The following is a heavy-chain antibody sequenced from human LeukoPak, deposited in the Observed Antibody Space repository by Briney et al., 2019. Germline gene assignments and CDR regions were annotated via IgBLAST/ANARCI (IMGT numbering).Heavy chain of an antibody. D-gene: IGHD6-19*01. V-gene: IGHV5-51*01. CDR3: ARLPIAVAGTFYYYYMDV. Sequence: GESLKISCKGSGYSFTSYWIGWVRQMPGKGLEWMGIIYPGDSDTRYSPSFQGQVTISADKSISTAYLQWSSLKASDTAMYYCARLPIAVAGTFYYYYMDVWGKGTTVTVSS. CDR2: IYPGDSDT. J-gene: IGHJ6*03. CDR1: GYSFTSYW.